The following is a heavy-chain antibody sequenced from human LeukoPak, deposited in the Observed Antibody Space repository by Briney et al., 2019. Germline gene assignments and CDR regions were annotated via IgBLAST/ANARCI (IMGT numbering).Heavy chain of an antibody. CDR1: VFTFSSYA. D-gene: IGHD5-18*01. J-gene: IGHJ4*02. CDR3: GRYSYGYWSRLGY. V-gene: IGHV3-48*03. CDR2: ISSSGSTI. Sequence: GGSLRLSCAASVFTFSSYAMNWVRQAPGKGLEWVSYISSSGSTIYYADSVKGRFTISRDNAENSLYLQMNSLRAEDTAVYYCGRYSYGYWSRLGYWGQGTLVTVSS.